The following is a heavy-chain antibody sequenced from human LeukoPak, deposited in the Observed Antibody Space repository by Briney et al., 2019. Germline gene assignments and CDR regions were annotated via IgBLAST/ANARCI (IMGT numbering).Heavy chain of an antibody. CDR3: AVETTPFDY. D-gene: IGHD1-1*01. V-gene: IGHV4-39*07. CDR1: GGSISSSSNY. Sequence: SETLSLTCTVSGGSISSSSNYWGWIRQPPGKGLEWIATIYYTGTTYYNPSLKSRVTISVDASKNQFSLNLRSVTAADTAVYYCAVETTPFDYWGQGTLVTVSS. CDR2: IYYTGTT. J-gene: IGHJ4*02.